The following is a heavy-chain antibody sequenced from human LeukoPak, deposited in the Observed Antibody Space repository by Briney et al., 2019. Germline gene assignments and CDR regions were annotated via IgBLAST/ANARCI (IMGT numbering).Heavy chain of an antibody. D-gene: IGHD6-13*01. J-gene: IGHJ4*02. CDR1: GGSISSYY. V-gene: IGHV4-59*08. CDR2: IYYSGST. Sequence: PSETLSLTCTVSGGSISSYYWSWIRQPPGKGLEWIGYIYYSGSTYYNPSLKSRVTISVDTSKNQFSLKLSSVTAADTAVYYCARGASFSSSWYDYWGQGTLVTVSS. CDR3: ARGASFSSSWYDY.